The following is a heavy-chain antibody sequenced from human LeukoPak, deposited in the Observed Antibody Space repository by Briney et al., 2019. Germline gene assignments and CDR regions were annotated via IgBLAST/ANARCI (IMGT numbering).Heavy chain of an antibody. J-gene: IGHJ4*02. CDR3: TSLWGDCGGDCYSHDF. D-gene: IGHD2-21*02. CDR1: GFTFSGSV. Sequence: PGGSLRLSCVASGFTFSGSVMHWVRQASGKGLEWVGRIRSKADSYATAYAASVKGRFTISRDDSKNTAYLQMNSLRTEDTAVYYCTSLWGDCGGDCYSHDFWGQGALVTVSS. CDR2: IRSKADSYAT. V-gene: IGHV3-73*01.